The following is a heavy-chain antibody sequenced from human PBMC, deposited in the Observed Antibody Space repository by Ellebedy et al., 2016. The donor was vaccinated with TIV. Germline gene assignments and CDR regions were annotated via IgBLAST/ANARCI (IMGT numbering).Heavy chain of an antibody. Sequence: SETLSLXXTVSGGSISSSSYYWGWIRQPPGKGLEWIGSIYYSGSTYYNPSLKSRVTISVDTSKNQFSLKLSSVTAADTAVYYCARGGLNWFDPWGQGTLVTVSS. J-gene: IGHJ5*02. CDR3: ARGGLNWFDP. V-gene: IGHV4-39*07. D-gene: IGHD6-25*01. CDR2: IYYSGST. CDR1: GGSISSSSYY.